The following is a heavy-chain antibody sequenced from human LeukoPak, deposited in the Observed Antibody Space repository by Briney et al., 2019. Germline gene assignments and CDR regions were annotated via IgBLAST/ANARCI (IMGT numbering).Heavy chain of an antibody. CDR2: INWNGGST. V-gene: IGHV3-20*04. J-gene: IGHJ4*02. D-gene: IGHD3-22*01. CDR3: ARLGGYYYDSSGNFDY. Sequence: GGSLRLSCAASGFTFDDYGMSWVRQAPGKGLEWVSGINWNGGSTGYADSVKGRFTISRDNAKNSLYLQMNSLRAEDTALYYCARLGGYYYDSSGNFDYWGQGTLVTVSS. CDR1: GFTFDDYG.